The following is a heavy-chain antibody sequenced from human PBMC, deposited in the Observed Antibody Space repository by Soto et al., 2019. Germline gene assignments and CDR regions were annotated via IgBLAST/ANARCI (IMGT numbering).Heavy chain of an antibody. Sequence: EVQLVESGGGLVQPGGSLKLSCAASGFSFSGSAVHWVRQASGKGLEWVGRILSKAGNYATAYPASMKGRFTISRDDSENTAFLQMNRLKTEDTAVYYCIRGGSPYYYDYWGQGTLVAVSS. V-gene: IGHV3-73*01. CDR2: ILSKAGNYAT. CDR1: GFSFSGSA. J-gene: IGHJ4*02. CDR3: IRGGSPYYYDY.